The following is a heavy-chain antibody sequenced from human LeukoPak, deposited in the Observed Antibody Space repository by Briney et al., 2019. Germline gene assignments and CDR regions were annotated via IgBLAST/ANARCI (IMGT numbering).Heavy chain of an antibody. D-gene: IGHD2-8*01. CDR3: ARLRYCTNGVCP. CDR1: GGSFSGYY. Sequence: SETLSLTCAVYGGSFSGYYWSWIRQPPGKGLEWIGEINHSGSTNYNLSLKSRVTISVDTSKNQFSLKLSSVTAADTALYYCARLRYCTNGVCPWGQGTLVTVSS. V-gene: IGHV4-34*01. J-gene: IGHJ5*02. CDR2: INHSGST.